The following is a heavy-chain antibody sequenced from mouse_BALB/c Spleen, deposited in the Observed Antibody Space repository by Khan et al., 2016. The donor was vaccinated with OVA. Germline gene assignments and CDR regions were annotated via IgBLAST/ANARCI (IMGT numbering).Heavy chain of an antibody. D-gene: IGHD2-14*01. J-gene: IGHJ4*01. CDR1: GFSLSRYN. CDR2: IWGGGGT. Sequence: QVQLQQSGPGLVAPSQSLSITCTVSGFSLSRYNIHWVRQPPGKGLEWLGMIWGGGGTDYNSTLKSRLSIRKDNSKSQVLLKMNSLQTDDTAMYYCARAYYRYDGYYAMDYWGQGTSVIVSS. V-gene: IGHV2-6-4*01. CDR3: ARAYYRYDGYYAMDY.